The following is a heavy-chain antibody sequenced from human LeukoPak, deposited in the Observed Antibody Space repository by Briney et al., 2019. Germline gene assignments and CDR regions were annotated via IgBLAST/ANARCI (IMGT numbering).Heavy chain of an antibody. Sequence: SVKVSCKASGGXFSSYAISWVRQAPGQGLEWMGRIIPILGIANYAQKFQGGVTITADKSTSTAYMELSSLRSEDTAVYYCARGVSGSECQDWGQGTLVTVSS. CDR2: IIPILGIA. D-gene: IGHD3-10*01. CDR3: ARGVSGSECQD. CDR1: GGXFSSYA. V-gene: IGHV1-69*04. J-gene: IGHJ4*02.